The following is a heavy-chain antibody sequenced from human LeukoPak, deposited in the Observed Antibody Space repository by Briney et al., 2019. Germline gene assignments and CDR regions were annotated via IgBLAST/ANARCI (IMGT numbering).Heavy chain of an antibody. Sequence: GASVKVSCKASGYTFTGYYMHWVRQAPGQGLEWMGWINPNSGGTNYAQKFQGRVTMTRDTSISTAYMELSRLRSDDTAVYYCARDQEYYGSGSYSLFYYYYYMDVWGKGTTVTISS. D-gene: IGHD3-10*01. J-gene: IGHJ6*03. CDR2: INPNSGGT. V-gene: IGHV1-2*02. CDR1: GYTFTGYY. CDR3: ARDQEYYGSGSYSLFYYYYYMDV.